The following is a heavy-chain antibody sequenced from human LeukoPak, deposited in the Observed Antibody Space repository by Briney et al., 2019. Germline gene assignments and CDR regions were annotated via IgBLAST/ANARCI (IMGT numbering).Heavy chain of an antibody. D-gene: IGHD3-10*01. CDR3: ARGPYYFGSGTDYNRFSVVY. Sequence: SETLSLTCTVSGGSISSYYWSWIRQPPGKGLEWIGYIYYSGSTNYNPSLKSRVTISVDTSKNQLSLKLSSVSAADTAVYYCARGPYYFGSGTDYNRFSVVYWGQGILVTVSS. CDR2: IYYSGST. V-gene: IGHV4-59*12. J-gene: IGHJ4*02. CDR1: GGSISSYY.